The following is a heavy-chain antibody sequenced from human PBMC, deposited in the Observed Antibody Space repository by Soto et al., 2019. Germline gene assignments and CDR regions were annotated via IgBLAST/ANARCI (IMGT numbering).Heavy chain of an antibody. CDR3: VKDKSNEELSVYYFYGLDV. V-gene: IGHV3-9*01. D-gene: IGHD1-7*01. CDR1: GFTFEDHA. CDR2: ISWDSGKI. J-gene: IGHJ6*02. Sequence: PGGSLRLSCAASGFTFEDHAMHWVRQAPGKGLEWVSGISWDSGKIAYADSVKGRFTISRDNANNSLYLQMNSLRADDTAVYYCVKDKSNEELSVYYFYGLDVWGQGTTFT.